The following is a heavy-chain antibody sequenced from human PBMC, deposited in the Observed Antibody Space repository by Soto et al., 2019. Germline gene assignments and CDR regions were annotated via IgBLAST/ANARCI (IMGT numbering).Heavy chain of an antibody. V-gene: IGHV1-69*06. J-gene: IGHJ5*02. CDR2: IIPIFGTA. CDR1: GGTFSSYA. CDR3: AREGTVWSGYPQLLNWFDP. D-gene: IGHD3-3*01. Sequence: QVQLVQSGAEVKKPGSSVKVSCKASGGTFSSYAISWVRQAPGQGLEWMGGIIPIFGTANYAQKFQGRVTITANKSTSTAYMEVSSLRSEDTAVYYCAREGTVWSGYPQLLNWFDPWGQGTLVTVSS.